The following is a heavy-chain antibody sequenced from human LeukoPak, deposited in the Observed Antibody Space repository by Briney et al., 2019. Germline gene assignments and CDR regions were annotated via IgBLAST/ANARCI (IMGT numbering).Heavy chain of an antibody. Sequence: AAVKDSCMASGYTFTSYGISWVRQTPGQGLEWMGWISAYNGNTNYAQKLHGIVTMTTDTSTSTAYMELRSLRSDDTAVYYCARDPRVVGATEWFDPWGQGGLVTVSS. CDR2: ISAYNGNT. V-gene: IGHV1-18*01. D-gene: IGHD1-26*01. J-gene: IGHJ5*02. CDR3: ARDPRVVGATEWFDP. CDR1: GYTFTSYG.